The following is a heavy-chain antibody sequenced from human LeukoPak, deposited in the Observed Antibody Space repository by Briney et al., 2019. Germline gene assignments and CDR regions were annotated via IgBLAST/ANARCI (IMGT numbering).Heavy chain of an antibody. CDR1: GFTFSSYA. CDR3: ARDGLTDYGGAFYYYYGMDV. Sequence: GGSLRLSCAASGFTFSSYAMHWVRQAPGKGLEWVAVISYDGSNKYYADSVKGRFTISRDNSKNTLYLQMNSLRAEDTAVYYCARDGLTDYGGAFYYYYGMDVWGQGTTVTVSS. J-gene: IGHJ6*02. V-gene: IGHV3-30*04. D-gene: IGHD4-23*01. CDR2: ISYDGSNK.